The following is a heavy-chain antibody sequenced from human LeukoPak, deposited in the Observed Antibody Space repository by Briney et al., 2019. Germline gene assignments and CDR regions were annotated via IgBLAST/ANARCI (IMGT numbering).Heavy chain of an antibody. V-gene: IGHV3-30*02. Sequence: GGSLRPSCAASGFTFSSYGMHWVRQAPGKGLEWVAFIRYDGSNKYYADSVKGRFTISRDNSKNTLYLQMNSLRAEDTAVYYCAREYYYDSSGYPYLDYWGQGTLVTVSS. CDR2: IRYDGSNK. CDR1: GFTFSSYG. CDR3: AREYYYDSSGYPYLDY. D-gene: IGHD3-22*01. J-gene: IGHJ4*02.